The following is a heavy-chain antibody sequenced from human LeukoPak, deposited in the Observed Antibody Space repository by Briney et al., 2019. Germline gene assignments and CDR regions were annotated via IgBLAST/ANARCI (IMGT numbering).Heavy chain of an antibody. V-gene: IGHV3-15*01. CDR3: TTDGYPEYYFDY. Sequence: PGRSLRLSCAASGFTFSNAWMSWVRQAPGKGLEWVGRIKSKTDGGTTDYAAPVKGRFTISRDDSKNTLYLQMNSLKTEDTAVYYCTTDGYPEYYFDYWGQGTLVTVSS. J-gene: IGHJ4*02. CDR1: GFTFSNAW. D-gene: IGHD6-13*01. CDR2: IKSKTDGGTT.